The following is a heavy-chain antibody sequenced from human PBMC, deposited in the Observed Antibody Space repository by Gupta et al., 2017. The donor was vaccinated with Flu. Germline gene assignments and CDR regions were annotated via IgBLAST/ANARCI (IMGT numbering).Heavy chain of an antibody. V-gene: IGHV3-33*01. Sequence: QVQLVASGGGVVQPGRSLRLSCAATGFTFSSYGMHWVRQAPGKALEWVAVIWYDGSNKYYADSVNGRFTISRDNSKNTLYLQMNSLRAEDTAVYYCARGRHNTDPSRWYSYFQHWGQGTLVTVSS. CDR2: IWYDGSNK. J-gene: IGHJ1*01. D-gene: IGHD6-13*01. CDR3: ARGRHNTDPSRWYSYFQH. CDR1: GFTFSSYG.